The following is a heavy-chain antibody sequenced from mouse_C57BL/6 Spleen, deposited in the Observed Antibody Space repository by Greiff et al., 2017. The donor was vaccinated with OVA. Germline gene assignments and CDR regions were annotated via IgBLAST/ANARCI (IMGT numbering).Heavy chain of an antibody. Sequence: QVHVKQPGAELVRPGTSVKLSCKASGYTFTSYWMHWVKQRPGQGLEWIGVIDPSDSYTNYNQKFKGKATLTVDTSSSTAYMQLSSLTSEDSAVYYCAREVEDYWGQGTTLTVSS. CDR3: AREVEDY. V-gene: IGHV1-59*01. CDR1: GYTFTSYW. CDR2: IDPSDSYT. J-gene: IGHJ2*01. D-gene: IGHD1-1*01.